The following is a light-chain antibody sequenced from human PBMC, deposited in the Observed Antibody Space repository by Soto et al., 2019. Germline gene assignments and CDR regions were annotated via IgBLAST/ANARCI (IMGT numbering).Light chain of an antibody. Sequence: DIQMTHSPSTLSASVGDRVTITCRASKSISSWLAWYQQKPGKAPKLLIYKASSLQSGVPSRFSGSGSGTEFTLTITSLQPDDFATYYCQQYNSYSYTFGQGTKLEIK. CDR2: KAS. CDR1: KSISSW. V-gene: IGKV1-5*03. CDR3: QQYNSYSYT. J-gene: IGKJ2*01.